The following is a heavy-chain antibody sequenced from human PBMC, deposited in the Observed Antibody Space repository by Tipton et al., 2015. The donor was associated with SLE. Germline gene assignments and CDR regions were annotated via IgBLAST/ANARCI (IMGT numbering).Heavy chain of an antibody. Sequence: TLSLTCAVSGGSISSGGYSWNWIRQPPGKGLEWIGYIYHSGSTYYSPSLKSRVTISVDRSKNQFSLKLSSVTAADTAVYYCARGGTGDGRNPFDPWGQGTLVTVSS. V-gene: IGHV4-30-2*01. CDR3: ARGGTGDGRNPFDP. CDR1: GGSISSGGYS. D-gene: IGHD4-23*01. CDR2: IYHSGST. J-gene: IGHJ5*02.